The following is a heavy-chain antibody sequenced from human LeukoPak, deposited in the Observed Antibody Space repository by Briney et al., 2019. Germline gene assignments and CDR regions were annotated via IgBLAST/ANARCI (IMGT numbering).Heavy chain of an antibody. J-gene: IGHJ6*02. CDR3: ARSGGYDGWPYYYYYGMDV. CDR1: GGSFSGYY. Sequence: SETLSLTCAVYGGSFSGYYWSWIRQPPGKGLEWIGEINHSGSTNYNPPLKSRVTISVDTSKNQFSLKLSSVTAADTAVYYCARSGGYDGWPYYYYYGMDVWGQGTTVTVSS. V-gene: IGHV4-34*01. CDR2: INHSGST. D-gene: IGHD5-24*01.